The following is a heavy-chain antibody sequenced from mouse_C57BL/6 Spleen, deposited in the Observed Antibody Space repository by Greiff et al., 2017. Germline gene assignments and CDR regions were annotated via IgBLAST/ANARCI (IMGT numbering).Heavy chain of an antibody. CDR3: TDVRGTTVVSHFDY. V-gene: IGHV1-15*01. Sequence: VKLMESGAELVRPGASVTLSCKASGYTFTDYEMHWVKQTPVHGLEWIGAIDPETGGTAYNQKFKGKAILTADKSSSTAYMELRSLTSEDSAVYYGTDVRGTTVVSHFDYWGQGTTLTVSS. D-gene: IGHD1-1*01. CDR2: IDPETGGT. CDR1: GYTFTDYE. J-gene: IGHJ2*01.